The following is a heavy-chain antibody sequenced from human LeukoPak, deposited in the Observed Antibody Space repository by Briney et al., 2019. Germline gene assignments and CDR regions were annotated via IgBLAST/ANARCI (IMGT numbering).Heavy chain of an antibody. D-gene: IGHD2-2*01. Sequence: GGSLRLSCAASGFTFSSYGMSWVRQAPGKGLEWVSAISGSGGSTYYADSVKGRFTISRDNSKNTLYLQMNSLRAEDTAVYYCAKSLGYCSSTSCYSLDYWGQGTLVTVSS. V-gene: IGHV3-23*01. CDR3: AKSLGYCSSTSCYSLDY. J-gene: IGHJ4*02. CDR2: ISGSGGST. CDR1: GFTFSSYG.